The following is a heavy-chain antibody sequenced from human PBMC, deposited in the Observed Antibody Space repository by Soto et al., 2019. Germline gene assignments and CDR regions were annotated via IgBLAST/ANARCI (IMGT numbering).Heavy chain of an antibody. CDR1: GGSISSYY. J-gene: IGHJ5*02. CDR2: IHHSGST. CDR3: AGGSWYYDFWSGYHEGPRKGYWFDP. Sequence: SETLSLTCTVSGGSISSYYWSWIRQPPGKGLEWIGYIHHSGSTNYNPSLKSRVTISVDTSKNQFSLKLSSVTAADTAVYYCAGGSWYYDFWSGYHEGPRKGYWFDPWGQGTLVTVSS. D-gene: IGHD3-3*01. V-gene: IGHV4-59*12.